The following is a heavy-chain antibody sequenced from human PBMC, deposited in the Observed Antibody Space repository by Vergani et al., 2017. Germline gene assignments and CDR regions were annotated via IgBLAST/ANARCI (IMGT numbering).Heavy chain of an antibody. J-gene: IGHJ1*01. CDR2: IYYTGTT. D-gene: IGHD6-19*01. Sequence: QLQLQESGPGLVKPSETLSLTCTVSGVSIGSNSYYWGWIRQPPGKGLEWIGTIYYTGTTYYNEAHKSRLTISVDTSKNQFSLNLNSVTAADTAVYYCTRHGRSGWAGYFQHWGQGTLVTVSS. V-gene: IGHV4-39*01. CDR3: TRHGRSGWAGYFQH. CDR1: GVSIGSNSYY.